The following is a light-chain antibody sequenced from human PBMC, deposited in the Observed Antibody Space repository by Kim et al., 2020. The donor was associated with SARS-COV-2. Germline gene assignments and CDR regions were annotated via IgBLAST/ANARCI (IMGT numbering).Light chain of an antibody. V-gene: IGKV2-30*01. Sequence: DVVMTQSPLSLPVTLGQPASISCRSSQSLVYSDGNTYLNWFQQRPGQSPRHLIYKVSNRDSGVPDRFSGSGSGTDFTLKISRVEAEDVGVYYCMQGIHPITFGQGTRLEIK. CDR2: KVS. CDR1: QSLVYSDGNTY. J-gene: IGKJ5*01. CDR3: MQGIHPIT.